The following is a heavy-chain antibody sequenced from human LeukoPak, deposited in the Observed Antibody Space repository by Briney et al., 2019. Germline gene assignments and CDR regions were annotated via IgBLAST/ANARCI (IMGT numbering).Heavy chain of an antibody. J-gene: IGHJ4*02. D-gene: IGHD3-9*01. CDR2: INGDGRST. Sequence: LPGGSLRLSCAASRFTFSSYWMYWVRQAPGKGLEYVSVINGDGRSTYYADSVKGRFTISRDNSKNTLYLQMSSLRAEDTAVYYCVGDQVDDTGYLRWGQGTRVTVSA. CDR3: VGDQVDDTGYLR. V-gene: IGHV3-64D*06. CDR1: RFTFSSYW.